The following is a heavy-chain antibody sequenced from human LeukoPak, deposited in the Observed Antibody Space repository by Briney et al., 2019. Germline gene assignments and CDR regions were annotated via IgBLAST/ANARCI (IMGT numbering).Heavy chain of an antibody. V-gene: IGHV4-39*01. CDR2: IYYSGST. Sequence: SETLSLTCTVSGGSISSSSYYWGWIRQPPGKGLEWIGRIYYSGSTYYNPSLKSRVTISVDTSKNQFSLKLSSVTAADTAVYYCARNLGAVAGTRWFDPWGQGTLVTVSS. CDR1: GGSISSSSYY. D-gene: IGHD6-19*01. J-gene: IGHJ5*02. CDR3: ARNLGAVAGTRWFDP.